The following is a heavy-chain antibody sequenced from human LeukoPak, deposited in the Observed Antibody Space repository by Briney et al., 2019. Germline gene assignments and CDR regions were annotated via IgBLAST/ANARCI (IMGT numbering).Heavy chain of an antibody. CDR1: GGSISSSRYY. CDR2: IYYSGST. CDR3: ASIRFLEWSNWFDP. D-gene: IGHD3-3*01. V-gene: IGHV4-39*01. Sequence: SETLSLTCTVSGGSISSSRYYWGWIRQPPGKGLEWIGSIYYSGSTYYNPSLKSRVTISVDTSKNQFSLKLSSVTAADTAVYYCASIRFLEWSNWFDPWGQGTLVTVSS. J-gene: IGHJ5*02.